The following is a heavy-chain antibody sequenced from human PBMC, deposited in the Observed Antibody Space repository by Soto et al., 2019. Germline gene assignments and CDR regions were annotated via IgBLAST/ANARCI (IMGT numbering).Heavy chain of an antibody. Sequence: QVQLQESGPGLVKPSETLSLTCTVSGGSISSYYWSWIRQPPGKGLEWIGYIYYSGSTNYNPSLKSRVPRSVHTPKNQFALKRSSVTAADTAVYYWARHQLRWFGELSHNWFDPWGQGTLVTVSS. CDR3: ARHQLRWFGELSHNWFDP. CDR1: GGSISSYY. V-gene: IGHV4-59*08. CDR2: IYYSGST. J-gene: IGHJ5*02. D-gene: IGHD3-10*01.